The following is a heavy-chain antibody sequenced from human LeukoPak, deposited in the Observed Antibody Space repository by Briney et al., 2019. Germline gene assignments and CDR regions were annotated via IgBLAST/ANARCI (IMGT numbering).Heavy chain of an antibody. CDR2: IYSSGST. Sequence: SETLSLTCIVSGVSISSSNYCWGWIRQPPGKGLEWIGNIYSSGSTYYNASLKSRVTISVDTSRNQVSLKLTFLTAADTAVYYCAKSDGYGLIDYWGQGTLVTVSS. D-gene: IGHD2-21*02. J-gene: IGHJ4*01. CDR3: AKSDGYGLIDY. CDR1: GVSISSSNYC. V-gene: IGHV4-39*01.